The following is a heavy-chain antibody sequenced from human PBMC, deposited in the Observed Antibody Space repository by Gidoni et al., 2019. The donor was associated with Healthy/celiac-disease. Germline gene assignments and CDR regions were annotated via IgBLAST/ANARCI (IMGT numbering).Heavy chain of an antibody. Sequence: EVQLLESGGGLVQPGGSLRLSCAASGFTFSSYAMRWVRQAPGKGLGGVSVISGSGGSTYYADSVKGRFTISRDNSKNTLYLQMNSLRAEDTAVYYCAKGDWFGGGWFDYWGQGTLVTVSS. CDR3: AKGDWFGGGWFDY. D-gene: IGHD3-10*01. V-gene: IGHV3-23*01. J-gene: IGHJ4*02. CDR1: GFTFSSYA. CDR2: ISGSGGST.